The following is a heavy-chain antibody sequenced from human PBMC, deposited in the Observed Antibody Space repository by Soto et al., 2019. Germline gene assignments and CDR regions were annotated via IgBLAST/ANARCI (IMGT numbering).Heavy chain of an antibody. CDR2: FYHSGPT. CDR1: GGSISDNW. D-gene: IGHD2-21*01. CDR3: ARHVAVPRTRGFDY. J-gene: IGHJ4*02. Sequence: QVQLQESGPGLVKPSGTLFLTCAVSGGSISDNWWSWVRQPPGKGLEWIGEFYHSGPTYYTPSLRSRVVILVDKSASQISLTLSSVTAADTAVYYCARHVAVPRTRGFDYWGPGTLVAVSS. V-gene: IGHV4-4*02.